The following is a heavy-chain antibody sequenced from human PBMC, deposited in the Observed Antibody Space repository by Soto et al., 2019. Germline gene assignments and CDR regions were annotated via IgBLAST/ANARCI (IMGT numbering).Heavy chain of an antibody. J-gene: IGHJ6*02. Sequence: GGSLRLSCAAAGFTFSSYAISWVRQAPGKGLEWVSAISGSGGSTYYADSVKGRFTISRDNSKNTLYLQMNSLRAEDTAVYYCAKDTIRYSYGYAYYYGMDVWGQGTTVTVSS. CDR3: AKDTIRYSYGYAYYYGMDV. CDR2: ISGSGGST. V-gene: IGHV3-23*01. D-gene: IGHD5-18*01. CDR1: GFTFSSYA.